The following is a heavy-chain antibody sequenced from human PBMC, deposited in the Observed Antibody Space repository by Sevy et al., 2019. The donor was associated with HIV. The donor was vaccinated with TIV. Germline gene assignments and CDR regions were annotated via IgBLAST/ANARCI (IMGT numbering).Heavy chain of an antibody. Sequence: GGSLRLSCEASGFTFCSYAMHWVRQAPGKGLEWVAVISYDGSNKYYAVSVKGRFTISRDNSKNTLYLQMNSLRAEDTAVYYCARGFLPDIVLVPLLNNWFDPWGQGTLVTVSS. J-gene: IGHJ5*02. CDR1: GFTFCSYA. CDR2: ISYDGSNK. V-gene: IGHV3-30-3*01. CDR3: ARGFLPDIVLVPLLNNWFDP. D-gene: IGHD2-8*02.